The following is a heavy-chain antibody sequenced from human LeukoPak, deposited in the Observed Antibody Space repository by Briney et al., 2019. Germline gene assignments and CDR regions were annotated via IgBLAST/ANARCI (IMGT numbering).Heavy chain of an antibody. J-gene: IGHJ6*04. CDR2: IIPIFGTA. Sequence: ASVKVSCKASGGTFSSYAISWVRQAPGQGLEWMGGIIPIFGTANYAQKFQGRVTITADESTSTAYMELSSLRSEDTAVYYCARRAASSSPMDVWGKGTTVTVSS. CDR3: ARRAASSSPMDV. V-gene: IGHV1-69*13. D-gene: IGHD6-6*01. CDR1: GGTFSSYA.